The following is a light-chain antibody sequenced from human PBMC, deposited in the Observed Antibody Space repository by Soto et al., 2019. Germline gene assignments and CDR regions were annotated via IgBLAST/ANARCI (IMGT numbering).Light chain of an antibody. J-gene: IGLJ3*02. Sequence: QSVLTQPPSASGTPGQRVTISCSGCSSDIGSNTVIWYQQLPGTAPTHLIFSNNPRPSGVADRFSGSKSGTSSSLAVNGLQSGDEADYYCAAWDDSLNGPLFGGGTKVTVL. CDR2: SNN. V-gene: IGLV1-44*01. CDR3: AAWDDSLNGPL. CDR1: SSDIGSNT.